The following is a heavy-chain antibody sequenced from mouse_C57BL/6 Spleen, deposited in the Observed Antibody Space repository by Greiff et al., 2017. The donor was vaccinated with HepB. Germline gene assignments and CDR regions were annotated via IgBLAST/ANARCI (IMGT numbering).Heavy chain of an antibody. CDR2: ISYDGSN. V-gene: IGHV3-6*01. D-gene: IGHD2-2*01. J-gene: IGHJ2*01. Sequence: ESGPGLVKPSQSLSLTCSVTGYSITSGYYWNWIRQFPGNKLEWMGYISYDGSNNYNPSLKNRISITRDTSKNQFFLKLNSVTTEDTSTYYCARDRGVTTQDYFDYWGQGTTLTVSS. CDR3: ARDRGVTTQDYFDY. CDR1: GYSITSGYY.